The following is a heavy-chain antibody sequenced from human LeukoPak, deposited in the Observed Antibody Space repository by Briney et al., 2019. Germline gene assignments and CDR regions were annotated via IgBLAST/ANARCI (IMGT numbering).Heavy chain of an antibody. J-gene: IGHJ4*02. CDR2: IHYSGST. D-gene: IGHD4-11*01. Sequence: SETLSLTCTVSGASISSGGYFWSWIRQHPGKGLEWIGYIHYSGSTYYNPSLKSRVTISVDTSKNQFSQNLSSVTAADTAVYYCAKDRASYSIYAHLAFDYWGQGTLVTVSS. CDR3: AKDRASYSIYAHLAFDY. V-gene: IGHV4-31*03. CDR1: GASISSGGYF.